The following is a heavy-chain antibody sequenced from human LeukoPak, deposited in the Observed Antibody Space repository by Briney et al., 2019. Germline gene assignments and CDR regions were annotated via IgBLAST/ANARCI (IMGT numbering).Heavy chain of an antibody. V-gene: IGHV4-59*01. CDR1: GTRGASISSYY. D-gene: IGHD3-10*01. CDR3: ARGMVRGVGVDY. J-gene: IGHJ4*02. CDR2: IYYSGST. Sequence: PSETLSLTCSASGTRGASISSYYWSWIRQPPGKGLEWIGYIYYSGSTNYNPSLKSRVTISVDTSKNQFSLKLSSVTAADTAVYYCARGMVRGVGVDYWGQGTLVTVSS.